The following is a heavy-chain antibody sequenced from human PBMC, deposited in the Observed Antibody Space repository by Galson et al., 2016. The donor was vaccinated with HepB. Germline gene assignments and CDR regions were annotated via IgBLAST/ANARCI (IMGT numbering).Heavy chain of an antibody. CDR1: GYTFNKYG. CDR2: ISVYNGDT. Sequence: SVKVSCKASGYTFNKYGFIWVRQAPGQGLEWMGWISVYNGDTKYAPKVQGRVTLTADTSSNTVYMDLRSLRSDDTAVYYCARDRETRGRWYGGASHWGQGTLLTVSS. CDR3: ARDRETRGRWYGGASH. J-gene: IGHJ4*02. D-gene: IGHD6-13*01. V-gene: IGHV1-18*01.